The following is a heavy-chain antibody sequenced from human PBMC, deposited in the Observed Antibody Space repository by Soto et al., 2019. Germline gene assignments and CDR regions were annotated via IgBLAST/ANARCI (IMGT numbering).Heavy chain of an antibody. J-gene: IGHJ4*02. CDR3: AREQWLGVDY. D-gene: IGHD6-19*01. Sequence: QVQLVQSGAEEKKPGASVKISCKASGYTFTKYAMHWVRQAPGQSLEWMGWINAGNGNTKYSQKFQGRVTITRDTAASTAYMELSNRRSEDTAVYYCAREQWLGVDYWGQGTLVTVSS. CDR1: GYTFTKYA. V-gene: IGHV1-3*05. CDR2: INAGNGNT.